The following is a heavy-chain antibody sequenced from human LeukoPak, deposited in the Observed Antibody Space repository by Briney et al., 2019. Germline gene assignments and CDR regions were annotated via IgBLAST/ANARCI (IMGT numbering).Heavy chain of an antibody. V-gene: IGHV3-7*03. CDR1: GFTFSSYW. CDR3: ARDPGPGAALDGFYYYYYGMDV. D-gene: IGHD3-3*02. CDR2: IKQDGSEK. Sequence: GGSLRLSCAASGFTFSSYWMSWVRQAPGKGLEWVANIKQDGSEKYYVDSVKGRFTISRDNAKNSLYLQMNSLRAEDTAVYYCARDPGPGAALDGFYYYYYGMDVWGQGTTVTVSS. J-gene: IGHJ6*02.